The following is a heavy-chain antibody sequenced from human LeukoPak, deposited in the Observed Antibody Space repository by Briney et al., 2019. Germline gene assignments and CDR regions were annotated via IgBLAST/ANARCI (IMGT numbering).Heavy chain of an antibody. CDR3: ASQMATISPLDY. CDR1: GGSISSYY. D-gene: IGHD5-24*01. V-gene: IGHV4-59*08. J-gene: IGHJ4*02. CDR2: IYYSGST. Sequence: SETLSLTCTVSGGSISSYYWSWIRRPPGKGLEGIRYIYYSGSTNYNPSLKSRVTISVDTSKNQFSLKLSSVTAADTAVYYCASQMATISPLDYWGQGTLVTVSS.